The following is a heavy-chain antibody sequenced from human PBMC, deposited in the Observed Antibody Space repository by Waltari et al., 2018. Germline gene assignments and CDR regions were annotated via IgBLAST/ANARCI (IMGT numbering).Heavy chain of an antibody. Sequence: QVQLVQSGAEVKKPGASVKVSCKASGYTFTSYDINWVRQATGQGLEWMGWRNPNSGNTGYAQKFQGRVTITRNTSISTAYMELGSLRSEDTAVYYCARWAMVQGVISDAFDIWGQGTMVTVSS. CDR1: GYTFTSYD. D-gene: IGHD3-10*01. V-gene: IGHV1-8*03. CDR2: RNPNSGNT. CDR3: ARWAMVQGVISDAFDI. J-gene: IGHJ3*02.